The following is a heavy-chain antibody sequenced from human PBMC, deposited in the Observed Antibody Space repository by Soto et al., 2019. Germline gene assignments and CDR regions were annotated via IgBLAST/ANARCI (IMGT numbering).Heavy chain of an antibody. Sequence: SETLSLTCAVYGGSFSGYYWSWIRQPPGKGLEWIGEINHSGSTNYNPSLKSRVTISVDTSKNQFSLKLSSVTAADTAVYYCARGRGVTTFRGGHWFDPWGQGTLGTVSS. J-gene: IGHJ5*02. CDR1: GGSFSGYY. V-gene: IGHV4-34*01. CDR2: INHSGST. CDR3: ARGRGVTTFRGGHWFDP. D-gene: IGHD4-17*01.